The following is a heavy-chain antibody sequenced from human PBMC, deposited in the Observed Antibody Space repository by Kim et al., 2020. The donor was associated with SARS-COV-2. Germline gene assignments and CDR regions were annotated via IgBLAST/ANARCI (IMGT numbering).Heavy chain of an antibody. CDR3: ASVPVQEWSYSFDY. D-gene: IGHD3-3*01. J-gene: IGHJ4*02. Sequence: SPSLRSRVTLSADTSKNQYPLKLGSVTAADTPVYYCASVPVQEWSYSFDYWGQGTLVTVSS. V-gene: IGHV4-59*01.